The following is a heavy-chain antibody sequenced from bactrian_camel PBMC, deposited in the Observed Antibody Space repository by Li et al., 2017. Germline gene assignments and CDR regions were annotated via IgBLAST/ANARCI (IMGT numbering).Heavy chain of an antibody. D-gene: IGHD6*01. J-gene: IGHJ4*01. CDR3: VTQLSDSWTPRTFHD. CDR2: INNGGGVT. V-gene: IGHV3S1*01. Sequence: HVQLVESGGGSVQAGGSLTLSCVASEYTRDYCMGWSRQAPGKGLEWVSAINNGGGVTYYADSVKGRFTISRDNAKNTLYLQMNSLKSEDTALYFCVTQLSDSWTPRTFHDWGQGTQVTVS. CDR1: EYTRDYC.